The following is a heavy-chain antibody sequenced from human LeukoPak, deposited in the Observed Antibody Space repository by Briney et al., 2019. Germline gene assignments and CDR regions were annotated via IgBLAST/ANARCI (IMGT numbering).Heavy chain of an antibody. CDR2: ISGSGGST. Sequence: GGSLRLSCAASGFTFSSYAMSWVRQAPGKGLEWVSAISGSGGSTYYADSLKGSFTISRDNSRYTLYLQMNSLRDEDTAVYYCARKSVDYGSGSHYYYGMDVWGQGTTVTVSS. D-gene: IGHD3-10*01. CDR3: ARKSVDYGSGSHYYYGMDV. CDR1: GFTFSSYA. V-gene: IGHV3-23*01. J-gene: IGHJ6*02.